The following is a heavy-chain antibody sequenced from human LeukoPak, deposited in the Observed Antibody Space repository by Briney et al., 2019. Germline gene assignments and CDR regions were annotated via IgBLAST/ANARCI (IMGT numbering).Heavy chain of an antibody. D-gene: IGHD5-24*01. V-gene: IGHV5-51*01. Sequence: GESLKISCKGSGYSFTTYWIGWARQMPGKGLEWMAIIYPGDSDPRYSPSFQGQVTISADKSITTAYLQWSSLKASDTAMYYCARQDGYGLYYFDYWGQGTLVTVSS. CDR1: GYSFTTYW. CDR3: ARQDGYGLYYFDY. J-gene: IGHJ4*02. CDR2: IYPGDSDP.